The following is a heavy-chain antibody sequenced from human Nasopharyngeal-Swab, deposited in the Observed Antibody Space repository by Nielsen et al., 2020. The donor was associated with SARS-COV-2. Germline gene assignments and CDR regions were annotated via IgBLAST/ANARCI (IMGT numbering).Heavy chain of an antibody. V-gene: IGHV3-7*01. Sequence: GGSLRPSCAASGFTFSSYWMSWVRQAPGKGLEWEANIKQDGSEKYYVDSVKGRFTISRDNAKNSLYLQMNSLRAEDTAVYYCARATIVATIFGYYYYYYMDVWGKGTTVTVSS. D-gene: IGHD5-12*01. CDR2: IKQDGSEK. J-gene: IGHJ6*03. CDR3: ARATIVATIFGYYYYYYMDV. CDR1: GFTFSSYW.